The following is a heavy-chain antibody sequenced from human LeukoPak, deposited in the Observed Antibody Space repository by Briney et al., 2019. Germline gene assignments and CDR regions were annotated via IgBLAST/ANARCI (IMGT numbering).Heavy chain of an antibody. Sequence: SVKVSCKASGGTFSSYAISWVRQAPGQGLEWMGGIIPIFGTANYAQKFQGRVTITTDESTSTAYMEVSSLRSEDTAVYYCARTRISGSYYIHWGQGTLVTVSS. D-gene: IGHD1-26*01. J-gene: IGHJ4*02. CDR1: GGTFSSYA. CDR3: ARTRISGSYYIH. CDR2: IIPIFGTA. V-gene: IGHV1-69*05.